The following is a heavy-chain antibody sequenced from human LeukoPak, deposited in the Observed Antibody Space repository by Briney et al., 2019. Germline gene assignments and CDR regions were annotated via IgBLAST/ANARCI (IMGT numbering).Heavy chain of an antibody. Sequence: ASVKVSCKAFGYTFSSYDMSWVRQAPGQGLEWVGWISTKNVDTNYARSLQGRVTLTTDTSTNTAYMELRNLRSEDTAAYYCARRKATVVPGTDFWGQGTLVTVSS. CDR2: ISTKNVDT. V-gene: IGHV1-18*01. CDR3: ARRKATVVPGTDF. J-gene: IGHJ4*02. CDR1: GYTFSSYD. D-gene: IGHD1-1*01.